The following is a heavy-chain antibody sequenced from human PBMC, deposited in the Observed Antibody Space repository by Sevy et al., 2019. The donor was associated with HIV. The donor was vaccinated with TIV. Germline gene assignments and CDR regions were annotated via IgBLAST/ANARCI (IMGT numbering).Heavy chain of an antibody. D-gene: IGHD3-3*01. CDR2: INPNSRGT. CDR1: GYTFTGYY. Sequence: ASVKVSCKASGYTFTGYYMHWVRQAPGQGLEWMGWINPNSRGTNYAQKFQGRVTMTRDTSISTAYMELSRLRSDDTAVYYCAREMRDFGVVMLDYWGQGTLVTVSS. V-gene: IGHV1-2*02. J-gene: IGHJ4*02. CDR3: AREMRDFGVVMLDY.